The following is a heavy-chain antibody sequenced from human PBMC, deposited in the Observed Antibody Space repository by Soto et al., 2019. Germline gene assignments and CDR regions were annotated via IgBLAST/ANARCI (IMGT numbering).Heavy chain of an antibody. V-gene: IGHV3-30*18. J-gene: IGHJ4*02. CDR3: AKVGNYAYDY. CDR2: VSYDGSDK. CDR1: GFSFITSG. D-gene: IGHD1-7*01. Sequence: QVQLVESGGGVVQPGRSLRLSCAASGFSFITSGMHWVRQSPGKGLEWVAIVSYDGSDKYYADSVKGRFTISRDNFENTLYLQMNSLRAEDTAVYYCAKVGNYAYDYWGQGTLLTVSS.